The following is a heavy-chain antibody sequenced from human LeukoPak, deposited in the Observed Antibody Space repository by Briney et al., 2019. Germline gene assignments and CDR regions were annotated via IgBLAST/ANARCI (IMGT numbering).Heavy chain of an antibody. Sequence: GGSLRLSCPASGFTSSDYYLIWIRQAPGKGLEWVSYIGTSGSPTYYADSVKGRFTISRDNAKSSLYLQMNSLRAEDTAVYYCARVQIWLRGSFDYWGQGSLVTVSS. D-gene: IGHD5-18*01. J-gene: IGHJ4*02. V-gene: IGHV3-11*04. CDR2: IGTSGSPT. CDR3: ARVQIWLRGSFDY. CDR1: GFTSSDYY.